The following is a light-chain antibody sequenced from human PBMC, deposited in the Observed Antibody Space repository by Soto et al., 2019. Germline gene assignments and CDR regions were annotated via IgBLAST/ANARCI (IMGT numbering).Light chain of an antibody. J-gene: IGLJ1*01. CDR2: EAS. CDR3: SLYTSENTYV. V-gene: IGLV2-18*01. Sequence: QSALTQPRSVSGSPGQSVTISCTGTSTDFVSYNRVSWYQQPPGTAPKLIIYEASNRPSGVPGRFSGSKSGNTASLTISGLQAADEADYYCSLYTSENTYVFGTGTKLTVL. CDR1: STDFVSYNR.